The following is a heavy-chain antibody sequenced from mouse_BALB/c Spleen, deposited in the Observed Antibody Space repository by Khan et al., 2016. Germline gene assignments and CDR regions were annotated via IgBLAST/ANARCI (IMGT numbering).Heavy chain of an antibody. Sequence: EVQLQESGPGLVKPSQSLSLTCTVTGYSITSDYAWNWIRQFPGNKLEWMGYISYSGSTSYNPSLKSRISITRDTSTNQFFLQLNSVTTEDTATYYCAPYGNYRYFDYWCQGTTLTVSS. CDR1: GYSITSDYA. CDR3: APYGNYRYFDY. D-gene: IGHD2-1*01. V-gene: IGHV3-2*02. J-gene: IGHJ2*01. CDR2: ISYSGST.